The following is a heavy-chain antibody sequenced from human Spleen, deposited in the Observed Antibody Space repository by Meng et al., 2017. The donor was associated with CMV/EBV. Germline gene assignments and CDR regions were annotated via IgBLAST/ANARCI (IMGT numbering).Heavy chain of an antibody. Sequence: GESLKISCAASGFTVSSNYMTWVRQAPGKGLEWVSVIYSGGGTYYADSVEGRFTISRDNSKNTLYLQMNSLRAEDTAVYYCARDAMTTVTPFYWGQGTLVTVSS. D-gene: IGHD4-11*01. V-gene: IGHV3-53*05. CDR3: ARDAMTTVTPFY. J-gene: IGHJ4*02. CDR2: IYSGGGT. CDR1: GFTVSSNY.